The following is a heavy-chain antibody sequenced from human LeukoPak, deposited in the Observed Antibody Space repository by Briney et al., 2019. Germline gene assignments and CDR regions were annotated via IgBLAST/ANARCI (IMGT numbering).Heavy chain of an antibody. Sequence: GESLKISCKASGYSFTNYWIGWVRQMPGKGLEWMGIIYPGDSDTRYSPSFQGQVTISADKCISTAYLQWSSLEASDTAMYYCARRYSGGTSASDYWGQGTLVTVSS. CDR3: ARRYSGGTSASDY. J-gene: IGHJ4*02. CDR2: IYPGDSDT. CDR1: GYSFTNYW. V-gene: IGHV5-51*01. D-gene: IGHD5-18*01.